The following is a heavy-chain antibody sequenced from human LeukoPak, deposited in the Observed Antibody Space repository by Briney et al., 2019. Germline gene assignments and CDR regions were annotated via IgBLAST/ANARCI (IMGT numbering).Heavy chain of an antibody. D-gene: IGHD2-15*01. J-gene: IGHJ4*02. Sequence: GGSLRLSCAASGFTFRNYWMGWVRQAPGKGLEWVANTKPDGTAEYYADSVRGRFTTSRDNANNFLYLQMSSLRGEGTAVYYCARDGGLHTNFDYWGQGTLVTVSS. CDR2: TKPDGTAE. CDR3: ARDGGLHTNFDY. V-gene: IGHV3-7*01. CDR1: GFTFRNYW.